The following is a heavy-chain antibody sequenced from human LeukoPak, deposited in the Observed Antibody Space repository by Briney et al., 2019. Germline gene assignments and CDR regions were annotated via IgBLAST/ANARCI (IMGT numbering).Heavy chain of an antibody. D-gene: IGHD5-18*01. CDR2: IYYSGST. CDR3: ARARGYSYGPDY. J-gene: IGHJ4*02. V-gene: IGHV4-59*01. Sequence: SETLSLTCTVSGGSISSYYWSWIRQPPRKGLEWIGYIYYSGSTNYDPSLKSRVTISVDTSKNQFSLKLSSVTAADTAVYYCARARGYSYGPDYWGQGTLVTVSS. CDR1: GGSISSYY.